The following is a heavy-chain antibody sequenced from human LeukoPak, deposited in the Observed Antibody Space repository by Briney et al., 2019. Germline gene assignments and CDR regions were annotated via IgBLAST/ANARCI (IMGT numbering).Heavy chain of an antibody. V-gene: IGHV4-59*01. D-gene: IGHD6-13*01. CDR3: ARGRAAAYYFDS. CDR2: IYNNATT. J-gene: IGHJ4*02. Sequence: SEPLSLTCTVSGGSISTFYWSWIRQSPGKGLECIGYIYNNATTNYNPSLKSRVTMSVDTSKKQISLKLTSVTSADTAMYYCARGRAAAYYFDSWGQGTQVTISS. CDR1: GGSISTFY.